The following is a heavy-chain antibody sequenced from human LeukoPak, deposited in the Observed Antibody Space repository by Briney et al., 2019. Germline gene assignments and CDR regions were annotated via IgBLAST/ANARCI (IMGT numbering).Heavy chain of an antibody. Sequence: ASVKVSCKASGYTFTSCDINWVRQATGQGLEWMGWMNPNSGNTGYAQKFQGRVNMTRNTSVSTAYMELSSLRSEDTAVYYCARGQGYCSKTSCYTPSWFDPWGQGTLVTVSS. CDR3: ARGQGYCSKTSCYTPSWFDP. J-gene: IGHJ5*02. V-gene: IGHV1-8*01. D-gene: IGHD2-2*02. CDR1: GYTFTSCD. CDR2: MNPNSGNT.